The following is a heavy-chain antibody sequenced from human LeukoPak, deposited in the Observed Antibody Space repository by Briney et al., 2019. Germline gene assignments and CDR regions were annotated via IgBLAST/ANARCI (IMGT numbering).Heavy chain of an antibody. CDR3: ARVLWFGELFDY. J-gene: IGHJ4*02. CDR2: TYYRSKWYN. D-gene: IGHD3-10*01. V-gene: IGHV6-1*01. CDR1: ADSVSINSAA. Sequence: SPTLSLTFAISADSVSINSAAWNWIRQSPSRGLEWLGSTYYRSKWYNDYAVSVKSRITINPDTSKNQFSLQLNSVTPEDTAVYYCARVLWFGELFDYWGQGTLVTVSS.